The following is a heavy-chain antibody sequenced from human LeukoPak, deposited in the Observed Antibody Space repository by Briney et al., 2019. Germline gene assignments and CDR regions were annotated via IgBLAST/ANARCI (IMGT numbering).Heavy chain of an antibody. CDR3: ARCGKRFITIFRVVRCWFDP. Sequence: ASVKVSCKASGYTFTSYGISWVRQAPGQGLEWMGWISAYNGNTNYAQKLRGRVTMTTDTSTSTAYMELRSLRSDDTAVYYCARCGKRFITIFRVVRCWFDPWGQGTLVTVSS. D-gene: IGHD3-3*01. CDR2: ISAYNGNT. V-gene: IGHV1-18*01. CDR1: GYTFTSYG. J-gene: IGHJ5*02.